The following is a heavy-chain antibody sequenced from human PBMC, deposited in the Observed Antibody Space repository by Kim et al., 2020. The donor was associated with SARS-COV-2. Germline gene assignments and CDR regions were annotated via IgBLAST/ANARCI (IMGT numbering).Heavy chain of an antibody. V-gene: IGHV1-8*01. CDR2: MSPKSGNT. Sequence: ASVKVSCKASGYTFTTYDIHWVRQATGQGLEWMGWMSPKSGNTGYAQKFLGRVTMTWNPSITTAYVELRSLRPEDTAVYFCARAYDGGRDAFDIWGQGTMVTVSS. CDR3: ARAYDGGRDAFDI. CDR1: GYTFTTYD. D-gene: IGHD3-22*01. J-gene: IGHJ3*02.